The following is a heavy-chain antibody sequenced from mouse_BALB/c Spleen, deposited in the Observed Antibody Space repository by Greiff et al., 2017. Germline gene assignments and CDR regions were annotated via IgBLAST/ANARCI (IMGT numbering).Heavy chain of an antibody. Sequence: EVQVVESGGGLVQPGGSRKLSCAASGFTFSSFGMHWVRQAPEKGLEWVAYISSGSSTIYYADTVKGRFTISRDNPKNTLFLQMTSLRSEDTAMYYCARGHYGSSYGFAYWGQGTLVTVSA. CDR2: ISSGSSTI. D-gene: IGHD1-1*01. CDR3: ARGHYGSSYGFAY. V-gene: IGHV5-17*02. CDR1: GFTFSSFG. J-gene: IGHJ3*01.